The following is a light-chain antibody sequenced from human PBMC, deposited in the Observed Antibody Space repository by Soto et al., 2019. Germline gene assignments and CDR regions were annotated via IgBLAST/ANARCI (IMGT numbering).Light chain of an antibody. V-gene: IGKV1-5*03. Sequence: DVQMTQSPSTLSASVGDRVSITCRASQSISSYLAWYQQKPGKAPKLLIYKASTLESGVPLRFSGSGSGTEFTLTISSLQPDDFATYYCQQYNSYWYTFGQGTKLEIK. J-gene: IGKJ2*01. CDR3: QQYNSYWYT. CDR2: KAS. CDR1: QSISSY.